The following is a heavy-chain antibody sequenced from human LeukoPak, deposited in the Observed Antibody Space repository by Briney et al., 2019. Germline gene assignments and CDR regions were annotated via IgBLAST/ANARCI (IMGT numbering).Heavy chain of an antibody. D-gene: IGHD6-13*01. CDR2: ISYDGRNK. CDR1: GFTFTTYS. Sequence: GGSLRLSCAASGFTFTTYSMHWVRQAPGKGLEWVSVISYDGRNKYYADSVKGRFTISRDNAKNSLYLQMNSLRAEDTAVYYCARDPMAAAGTGAFDIWGQGTMVTVSS. J-gene: IGHJ3*02. CDR3: ARDPMAAAGTGAFDI. V-gene: IGHV3-30*04.